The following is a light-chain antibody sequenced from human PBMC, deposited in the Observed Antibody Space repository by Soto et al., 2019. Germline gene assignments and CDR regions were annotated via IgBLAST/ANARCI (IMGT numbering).Light chain of an antibody. CDR2: INSDGGH. CDR3: QTWGTGMGV. Sequence: QSVLTQSPSASASLGASVNLTCTLSSGHSSYVIAWHQQQPGKGPRYLMKINSDGGHSKGDGIPDRFSASSSGAERSLTISSLQSEDEADYYCQTWGTGMGVFGGGTQLTVL. J-gene: IGLJ3*02. V-gene: IGLV4-69*02. CDR1: SGHSSYV.